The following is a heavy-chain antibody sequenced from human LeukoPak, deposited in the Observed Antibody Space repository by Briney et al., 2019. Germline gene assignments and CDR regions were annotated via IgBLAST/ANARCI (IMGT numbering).Heavy chain of an antibody. CDR1: GLTFGNYW. J-gene: IGHJ4*02. V-gene: IGHV3-74*01. CDR2: ITTDESST. CDR3: ARDGGTSTPFDY. Sequence: GGSLRLSCAASGLTFGNYWLHWVRQPPGKGLIWVSRITTDESSTHYTASVNGRFTISRDNAKSTVYLQMNSLTPEDTAVYYCARDGGTSTPFDYWGQGTLVTVSS. D-gene: IGHD2-15*01.